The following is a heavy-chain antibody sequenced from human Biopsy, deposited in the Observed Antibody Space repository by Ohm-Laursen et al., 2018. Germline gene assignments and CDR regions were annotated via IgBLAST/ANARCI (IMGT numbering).Heavy chain of an antibody. CDR2: IWSSGTT. V-gene: IGHV4-59*07. J-gene: IGHJ4*02. Sequence: SDTLSLTCRISGGSISGYYWNWIRQSPGKGLEWIGYIWSSGTTDYNPSLQSRVSMSLELSTDQFSLKVDSVTAADTAVYYCARVVGAATGFDQWGQGIPVTVSS. CDR1: GGSISGYY. CDR3: ARVVGAATGFDQ. D-gene: IGHD1-26*01.